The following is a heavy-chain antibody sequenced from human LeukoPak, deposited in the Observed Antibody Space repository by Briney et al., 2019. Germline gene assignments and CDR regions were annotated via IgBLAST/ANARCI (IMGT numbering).Heavy chain of an antibody. D-gene: IGHD3-10*01. CDR1: GGSFSGYY. V-gene: IGHV4-34*01. CDR2: INHSGST. J-gene: IGHJ6*02. Sequence: SETLSLTCAVYGGSFSGYYWSWIRQPPGKGLEWIGEINHSGSTNYNPSLKSRVTISVDTSKNQFPRKLSSVTAADTAVYYCARQRAYYYGSGRSPYYYGMDVWGQGTTVTVSS. CDR3: ARQRAYYYGSGRSPYYYGMDV.